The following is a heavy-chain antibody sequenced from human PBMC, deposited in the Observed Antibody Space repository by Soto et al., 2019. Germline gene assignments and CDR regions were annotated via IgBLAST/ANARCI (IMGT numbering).Heavy chain of an antibody. CDR2: ISYDGTDK. D-gene: IGHD6-19*01. CDR3: AKDFGAWSDS. V-gene: IGHV3-30*18. J-gene: IGHJ5*02. CDR1: GFAFSTYG. Sequence: QVHLVESGGGVVQPGRSLTISCVGSGFAFSTYGTHWVRQAPAKGLEWVALISYDGTDKYYADSVKGRFSISRDNPKQTLSLQMDSLRPEDTAVYYCAKDFGAWSDSWGQGTLVNVSS.